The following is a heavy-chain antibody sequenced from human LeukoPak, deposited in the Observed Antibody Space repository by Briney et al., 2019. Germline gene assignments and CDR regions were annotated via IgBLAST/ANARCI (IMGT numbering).Heavy chain of an antibody. V-gene: IGHV4-34*01. Sequence: SETLSLTCAVYGGSFSGYYWSWIRQPPGKGLEWIGEINHSGSTNYNPSLKSRVTISVDTSKNQFSLKLSSVTAADTAVYCCAGQGDTALGGYFDYWGQGTLVTVSS. CDR3: AGQGDTALGGYFDY. D-gene: IGHD5-18*01. CDR2: INHSGST. J-gene: IGHJ4*02. CDR1: GGSFSGYY.